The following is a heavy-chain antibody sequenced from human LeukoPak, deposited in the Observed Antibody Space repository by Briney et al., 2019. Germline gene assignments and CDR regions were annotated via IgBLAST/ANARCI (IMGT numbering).Heavy chain of an antibody. CDR1: GAPIRIYY. CDR2: IYYSGST. J-gene: IGHJ5*02. CDR3: ARAPRGAASGWFDP. D-gene: IGHD1-26*01. Sequence: SEPLSLTRTFPGAPIRIYYGSWFRQPPGKGLEWFGYIYYSGSTNYNPSLKSRVTISVDTSKNQFSLKLSSVTAADTAVYYCARAPRGAASGWFDPWGQGPLVTVSS. V-gene: IGHV4-59*01.